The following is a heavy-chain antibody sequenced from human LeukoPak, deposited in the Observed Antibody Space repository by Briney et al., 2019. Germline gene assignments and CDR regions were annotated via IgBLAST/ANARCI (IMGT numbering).Heavy chain of an antibody. CDR3: ARDLGQYYDTSDNWFDP. CDR2: IPYDGSNK. V-gene: IGHV3-30*02. CDR1: RFTFSSYG. J-gene: IGHJ5*02. Sequence: GGSLRLSCAASRFTFSSYGMHWVRQAPGKGLEWVAYIPYDGSNKYYADSVKGRFTISRDDSKNTLYLQMNSLRAEDTAVYYCARDLGQYYDTSDNWFDPWGQGTLVTVSS. D-gene: IGHD3-22*01.